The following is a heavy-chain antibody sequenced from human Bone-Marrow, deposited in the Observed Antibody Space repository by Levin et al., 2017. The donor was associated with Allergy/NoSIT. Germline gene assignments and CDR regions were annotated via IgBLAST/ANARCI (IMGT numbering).Heavy chain of an antibody. J-gene: IGHJ4*02. CDR1: GGSLSSTSYF. CDR3: ARDYDFWSGYYEAYHY. D-gene: IGHD3-3*01. Sequence: LSLTCTVSGGSLSSTSYFWGWVRQAPGKGLEWVAVISYDGSDKSYAESVKGRFTISRDNSKYTLFLQMSSLRPEDTAMYYCARDYDFWSGYYEAYHYWGQGTLVTVSS. CDR2: ISYDGSDK. V-gene: IGHV3-30*03.